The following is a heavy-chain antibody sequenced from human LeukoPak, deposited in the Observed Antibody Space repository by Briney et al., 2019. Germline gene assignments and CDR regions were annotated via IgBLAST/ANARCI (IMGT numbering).Heavy chain of an antibody. Sequence: ASVKVSCKTSGYTFTGFYIHWRRQAPGQGLEWMGWINPNSGGTNYAQKFQGLVTLSRDTSITTAYMEFSRVTSDDTAVYYCARTRPPCTSCLLLDYWAREPWSPSPQ. CDR1: GYTFTGFY. CDR2: INPNSGGT. J-gene: IGHJ4*02. V-gene: IGHV1-2*02. D-gene: IGHD2-2*01. CDR3: ARTRPPCTSCLLLDY.